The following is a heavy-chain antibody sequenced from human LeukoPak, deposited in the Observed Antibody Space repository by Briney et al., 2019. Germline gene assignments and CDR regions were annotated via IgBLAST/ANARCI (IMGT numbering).Heavy chain of an antibody. D-gene: IGHD6-13*01. Sequence: PGGSLRLFCAASGFTFSSHAIHWVRQAPGKGLKWVAVISYDRSNKYHADSVKGRFTISRDNSKNTLYLQMNRLRAEDTAVYYCARDWAASSSWDYVFDYWGQGTLVTVSS. CDR2: ISYDRSNK. CDR1: GFTFSSHA. V-gene: IGHV3-30*04. J-gene: IGHJ4*02. CDR3: ARDWAASSSWDYVFDY.